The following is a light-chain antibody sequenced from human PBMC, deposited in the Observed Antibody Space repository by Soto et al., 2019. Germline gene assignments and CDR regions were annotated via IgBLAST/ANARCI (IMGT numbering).Light chain of an antibody. CDR1: SSDVGGYNF. CDR3: SSHTSSRTLV. Sequence: QSVLTQPASVSGSPGQSIAISCTGTSSDVGGYNFVSWYQHHPGKAPKLLIYDVTYRPSGVSDRLSASKSGNTASLTISGLQTEDEADYYCSSHTSSRTLVFGTGTKVTVL. CDR2: DVT. V-gene: IGLV2-14*03. J-gene: IGLJ1*01.